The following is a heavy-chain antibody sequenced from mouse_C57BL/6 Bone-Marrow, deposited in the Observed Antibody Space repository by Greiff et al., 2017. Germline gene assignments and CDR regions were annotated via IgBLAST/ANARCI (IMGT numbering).Heavy chain of an antibody. J-gene: IGHJ4*01. Sequence: VQLQQSGPVLVKPGASVKLSCKASGYTFTDYYMNWVKQSPGKSLEWIGVINPYNGGTSYNQKFKGKATLTVDKSSSTAYMELNSRTSEDSAVYYCARHMDDYGSWPMDYWGQGTSVTVSS. CDR3: ARHMDDYGSWPMDY. CDR2: INPYNGGT. CDR1: GYTFTDYY. V-gene: IGHV1-19*01. D-gene: IGHD1-1*01.